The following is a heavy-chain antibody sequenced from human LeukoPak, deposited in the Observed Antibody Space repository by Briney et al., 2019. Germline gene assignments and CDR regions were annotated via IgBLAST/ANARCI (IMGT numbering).Heavy chain of an antibody. CDR1: GGSFSGYY. Sequence: SETLSLTCAVYGGSFSGYYWSWIRQPPGKGLEWIGEINHSGSTNYNPSLKSRVTIPVDTSKNQFSLKLSSVTAADRAVYYCATGLYGDHVYWGQGTLVTVSS. D-gene: IGHD4-17*01. V-gene: IGHV4-34*01. CDR2: INHSGST. J-gene: IGHJ4*02. CDR3: ATGLYGDHVY.